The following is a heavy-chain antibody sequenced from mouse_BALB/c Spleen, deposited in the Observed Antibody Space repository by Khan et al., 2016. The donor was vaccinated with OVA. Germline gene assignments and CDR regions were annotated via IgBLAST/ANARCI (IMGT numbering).Heavy chain of an antibody. CDR1: GFTFSSYG. CDR3: ARYLYGSSYDYYAMDY. J-gene: IGHJ4*01. CDR2: ISTSGSYT. D-gene: IGHD1-1*01. Sequence: EVELVESGGDLVKPGGSLKLSCAASGFTFSSYGMSWVRQTPDKRLEWVAIISTSGSYTYYPDSVKGRITISRDNAKNTLYLQVSSLKSEDTAMYYCARYLYGSSYDYYAMDYWGQGTSVTVSS. V-gene: IGHV5-6*01.